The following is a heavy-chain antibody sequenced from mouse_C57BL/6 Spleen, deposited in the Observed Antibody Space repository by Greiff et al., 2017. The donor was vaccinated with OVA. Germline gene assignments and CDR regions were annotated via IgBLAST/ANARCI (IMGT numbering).Heavy chain of an antibody. CDR2: ISSGSSTI. Sequence: EVQLVESGGGLVKPGGSLKLSCAASGFTFSDYGMHWVRQAPEKGLEWVAYISSGSSTIYYADTVKGRFTISRDNATNTLFLQMTSLRSEDTAMYYCARPIYDGYSWFAYWGQGTLVTVSA. V-gene: IGHV5-17*01. J-gene: IGHJ3*01. CDR3: ARPIYDGYSWFAY. D-gene: IGHD2-3*01. CDR1: GFTFSDYG.